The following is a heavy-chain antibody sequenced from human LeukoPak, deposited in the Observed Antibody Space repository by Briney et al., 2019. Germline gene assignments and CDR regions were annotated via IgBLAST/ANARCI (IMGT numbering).Heavy chain of an antibody. J-gene: IGHJ4*02. Sequence: GASVKVSCKASGYTFTNYGVAWVRQAPGQGLEWMGWISVYSGDTSSAQKFLGRVTMTTDTSTTTAYMELRSLTSDDTAVYYCARAGWELQRTTKTRFDYWGKGTLVTVSS. CDR3: ARAGWELQRTTKTRFDY. D-gene: IGHD1-26*01. CDR2: ISVYSGDT. V-gene: IGHV1-18*01. CDR1: GYTFTNYG.